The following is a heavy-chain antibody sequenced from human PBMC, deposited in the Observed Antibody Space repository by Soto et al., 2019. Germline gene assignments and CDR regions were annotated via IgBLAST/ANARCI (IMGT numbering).Heavy chain of an antibody. J-gene: IGHJ5*02. D-gene: IGHD2-21*02. CDR2: IYQSGTP. Sequence: PSETLSLTCTVSGGSISSSSHYWGWIRQPPGKGLEWIAYIYQSGTPYYNPSLKSRATISIDRSKNQFSLMLDSVTAADTAVYYCARDLRLDAWGPGTLVTVSS. V-gene: IGHV4-39*07. CDR1: GGSISSSSHY. CDR3: ARDLRLDA.